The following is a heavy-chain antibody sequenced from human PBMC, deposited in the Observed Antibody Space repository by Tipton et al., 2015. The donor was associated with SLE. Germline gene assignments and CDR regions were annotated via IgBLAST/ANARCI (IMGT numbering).Heavy chain of an antibody. CDR1: GFTVSSNY. J-gene: IGHJ2*01. V-gene: IGHV3-53*01. Sequence: SLRLSCAASGFTVSSNYMSWVRQAPGKGLEWVSVIYSGGSTYYADSVKGRFTISRDNAKNSLDLQMNSLRVEDTALYYCAKDKSSSNLGWYFDLWGRGTLVTVSS. CDR3: AKDKSSSNLGWYFDL. D-gene: IGHD2-2*01. CDR2: IYSGGST.